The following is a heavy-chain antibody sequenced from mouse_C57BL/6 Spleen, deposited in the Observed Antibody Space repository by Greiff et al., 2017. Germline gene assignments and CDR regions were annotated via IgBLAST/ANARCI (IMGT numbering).Heavy chain of an antibody. Sequence: VQLQQPGAELVRPGTSVKLSCKASGYTFTSYWMHWVKQRPGQGLEWIGVIDPSDSYTNYNQKFKGKATLTVDTSSSTAYMQLSSLTSEDSAVYYCARFTMEGDYWGQGTTLTVSS. D-gene: IGHD1-1*02. V-gene: IGHV1-59*01. CDR3: ARFTMEGDY. CDR2: IDPSDSYT. CDR1: GYTFTSYW. J-gene: IGHJ2*01.